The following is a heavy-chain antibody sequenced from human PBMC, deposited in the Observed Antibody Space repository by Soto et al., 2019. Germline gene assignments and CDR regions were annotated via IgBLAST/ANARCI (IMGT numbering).Heavy chain of an antibody. CDR3: ARYSLLRPTSSYYYYYMDV. CDR2: IYYSGST. J-gene: IGHJ6*03. V-gene: IGHV4-59*01. D-gene: IGHD2-2*01. CDR1: GGSISSYY. Sequence: SETLSLTCTVSGGSISSYYWSWIRQPPGKGLEWIGYIYYSGSTNYNPSLKSRVTISVDTSKNQFSLKLSSVTAADTAVYYCARYSLLRPTSSYYYYYMDVWGKGTTVTVSS.